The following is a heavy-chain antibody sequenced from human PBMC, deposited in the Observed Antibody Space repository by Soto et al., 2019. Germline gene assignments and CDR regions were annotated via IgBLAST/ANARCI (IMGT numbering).Heavy chain of an antibody. CDR1: GFTFSSSS. J-gene: IGHJ4*02. CDR3: AAERTYFGRDCYVD. D-gene: IGHD2-21*02. V-gene: IGHV1-58*01. CDR2: IVVGSGNT. Sequence: QMQLVQSGPEVKKPGTSVKVSCKSSGFTFSSSSVQWVRQARGQRLEWIGWIVVGSGNTNYAHKFQDRVPINSYMSTSTAYMEHSSLRSEDTAVYYCAAERTYFGRDCYVDLGQGTLVTVSS.